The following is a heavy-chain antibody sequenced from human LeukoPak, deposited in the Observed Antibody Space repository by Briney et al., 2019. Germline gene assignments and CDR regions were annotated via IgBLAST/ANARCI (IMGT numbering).Heavy chain of an antibody. CDR3: ARAGRCSSTSCSNWFDP. Sequence: ASVKVSCKASGGTFSSYAISWVRQAPGQGLEWMGGIIPILGTANYAQKFQGRVTITADESTSTAYMELSSLRSEDTAVYYCARAGRCSSTSCSNWFDPWGQGTLVTVSS. CDR2: IIPILGTA. CDR1: GGTFSSYA. J-gene: IGHJ5*02. V-gene: IGHV1-69*13. D-gene: IGHD2-2*01.